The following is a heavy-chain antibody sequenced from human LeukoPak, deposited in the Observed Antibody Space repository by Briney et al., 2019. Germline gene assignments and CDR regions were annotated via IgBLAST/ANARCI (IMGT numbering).Heavy chain of an antibody. CDR1: GFTFDDYG. CDR2: INWNGDSI. V-gene: IGHV3-20*04. Sequence: GGSLRLSCAASGFTFDDYGMSWVRQAPGKGLEWVSGINWNGDSIGYADSVKGRFTISRDNAKHSLYLQMNSLTTEDTAFYYCARDVLYDSIAYYSDCWGQGTLVTVSS. J-gene: IGHJ4*02. D-gene: IGHD3-22*01. CDR3: ARDVLYDSIAYYSDC.